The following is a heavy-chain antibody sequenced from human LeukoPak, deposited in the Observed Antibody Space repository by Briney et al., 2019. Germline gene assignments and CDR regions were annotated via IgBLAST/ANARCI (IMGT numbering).Heavy chain of an antibody. V-gene: IGHV3-23*01. CDR1: GFTFSSYA. CDR3: AKLTSLYFFDY. Sequence: GGSLRLSCAASGFTFSSYAMSWDRQAPGKGLEWVSVISGSGGTTYYADSVKGRFTISRDNSKNMLFLQMNSLRAEDTALYYCAKLTSLYFFDYWGQGTLVTVSS. CDR2: ISGSGGTT. J-gene: IGHJ4*02.